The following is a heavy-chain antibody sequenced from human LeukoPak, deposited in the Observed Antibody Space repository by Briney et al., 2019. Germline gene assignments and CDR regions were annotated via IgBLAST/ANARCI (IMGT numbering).Heavy chain of an antibody. V-gene: IGHV1-46*01. CDR2: INPSGGST. J-gene: IGHJ4*02. CDR1: GYSFTSYY. D-gene: IGHD3-22*01. CDR3: ARVRSGYYYFDY. Sequence: PEASVKVSCKASGYSFTSYYMHWVRQAPGQGLEWMGIINPSGGSTNYAQKFQGRVTMTRDTSASTLYMELSSLRSEDTAVYYCARVRSGYYYFDYWGQGTLVTVSS.